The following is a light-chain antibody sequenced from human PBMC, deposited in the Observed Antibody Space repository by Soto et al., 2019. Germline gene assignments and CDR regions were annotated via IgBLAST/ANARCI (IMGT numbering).Light chain of an antibody. V-gene: IGKV1-5*01. J-gene: IGKJ2*03. CDR3: LQYNTFPHS. CDR2: DAT. CDR1: QIIARW. Sequence: DIQMTQSPSTLSASIGDGVTLTCRASQIIARWLAWYQQKPGKAPNLVIYDATKLQSGVPSRFSATASGAEFTLTISGLQAEDFATYYCLQYNTFPHSFGQGTRLEI.